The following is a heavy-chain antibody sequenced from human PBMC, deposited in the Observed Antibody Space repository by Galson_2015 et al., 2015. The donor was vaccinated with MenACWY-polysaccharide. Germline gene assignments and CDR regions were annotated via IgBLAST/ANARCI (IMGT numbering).Heavy chain of an antibody. V-gene: IGHV4-4*07. D-gene: IGHD3-10*01. CDR3: AKVRGGQGPRYSMDV. CDR1: GASISNYY. Sequence: SETLSLTCTVSGASISNYYWSWIRQPAGKGLEWIGRVYASGSTNSNPSLKSRLTMSVDTSKNQFSLRLSSVTAADTAVYYCAKVRGGQGPRYSMDVWGQGTTVTV. CDR2: VYASGST. J-gene: IGHJ6*02.